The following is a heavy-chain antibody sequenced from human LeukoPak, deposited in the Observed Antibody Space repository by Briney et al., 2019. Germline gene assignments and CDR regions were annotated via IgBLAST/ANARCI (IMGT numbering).Heavy chain of an antibody. CDR1: GFTFSSYW. Sequence: GSLRLSCAASGFTFSSYWMSWVRQAPGKGLEWVANIKQDGSEKYYVDSVKGRFTISRDNAKNSLYLQMNSLRAEDTAVYYCARDPDPARAIVGATPSSYFDYWGQGTLVTVSS. CDR3: ARDPDPARAIVGATPSSYFDY. CDR2: IKQDGSEK. D-gene: IGHD1-26*01. V-gene: IGHV3-7*01. J-gene: IGHJ4*02.